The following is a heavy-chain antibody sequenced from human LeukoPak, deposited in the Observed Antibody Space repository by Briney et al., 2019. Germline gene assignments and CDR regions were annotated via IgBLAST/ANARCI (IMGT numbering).Heavy chain of an antibody. Sequence: GGSLRLSCAVSGFTFSNYWMHWVRQAPGKGLVWVSRTNSDRSSTSYADSVKGRFTISRDNAKNTLYLQMNSLRAEDTAVYYCARVSPLHRGFDYWGQGTLVTVSS. V-gene: IGHV3-74*01. J-gene: IGHJ4*02. CDR1: GFTFSNYW. CDR2: TNSDRSST. CDR3: ARVSPLHRGFDY.